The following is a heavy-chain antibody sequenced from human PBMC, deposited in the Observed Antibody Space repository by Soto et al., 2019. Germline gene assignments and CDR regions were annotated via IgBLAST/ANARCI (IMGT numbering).Heavy chain of an antibody. CDR3: ATSLSRSDILTGYSFDY. J-gene: IGHJ4*02. Sequence: EVQLLESGGGLVQPGGSLRLSCAASGFTFSSYAMSWVRQAPRKGLEWVSAISGSGGSTYYADSVKGRFTISRDNSKNTLYLHMNSLRAEDTAVYYCATSLSRSDILTGYSFDYWGQGTLVTVSS. CDR2: ISGSGGST. V-gene: IGHV3-23*01. D-gene: IGHD3-9*01. CDR1: GFTFSSYA.